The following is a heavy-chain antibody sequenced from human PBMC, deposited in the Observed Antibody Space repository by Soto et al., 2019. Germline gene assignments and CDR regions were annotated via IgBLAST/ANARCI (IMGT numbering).Heavy chain of an antibody. J-gene: IGHJ5*02. CDR2: ISGSCGST. D-gene: IGHD3-3*01. CDR3: AKDTYTIFGPWGWVDP. CDR1: GFTFSSYA. V-gene: IGHV3-23*01. Sequence: EVQLLESGGGLVQPGGSLRLSCAASGFTFSSYAMSWVRQAPGKGLEWVSAISGSCGSTYYADSVKGRFTISRDNSKNTLYLHMNSLRAEDTAVYYCAKDTYTIFGPWGWVDPWGQGTLVTVSS.